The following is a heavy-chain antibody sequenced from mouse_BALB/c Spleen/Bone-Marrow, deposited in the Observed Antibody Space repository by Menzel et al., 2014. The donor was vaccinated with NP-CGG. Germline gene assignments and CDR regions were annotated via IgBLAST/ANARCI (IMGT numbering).Heavy chain of an antibody. CDR3: TRKVYYGNPLDY. V-gene: IGHV1-5*01. Sequence: VHVKQSGTVLARPGASVKMSCKASGYSFTSYWMHWVKQRPGQGLEWIGAIYPGNSDTSYNQKFKGKAKLTAVTSATTAYVELSSLTNEDSAVYFCTRKVYYGNPLDYWGQGTTLTVSS. CDR2: IYPGNSDT. CDR1: GYSFTSYW. D-gene: IGHD2-1*01. J-gene: IGHJ2*01.